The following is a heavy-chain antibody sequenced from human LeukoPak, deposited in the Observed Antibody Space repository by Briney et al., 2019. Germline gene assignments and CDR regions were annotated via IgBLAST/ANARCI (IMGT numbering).Heavy chain of an antibody. J-gene: IGHJ6*02. Sequence: PGGSLRLSCAASGSTFSSYAMNWVRQAPGKGLEWVSYITNNGTTICYADSVKGRFTISRDNAENSLYLQMNSLRAEDTAIYYCARDQWLAYYYHGMDVWGQGTTVTVSS. D-gene: IGHD6-19*01. CDR2: ITNNGTTI. CDR1: GSTFSSYA. V-gene: IGHV3-48*03. CDR3: ARDQWLAYYYHGMDV.